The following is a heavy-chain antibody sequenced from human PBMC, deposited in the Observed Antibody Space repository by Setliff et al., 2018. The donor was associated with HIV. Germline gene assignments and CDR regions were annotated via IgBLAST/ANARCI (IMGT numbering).Heavy chain of an antibody. CDR2: ISAYNGKT. Sequence: GASVKVSCKASGYTFTSYVINWVRQAPGQGLEWMGWISAYNGKTNYAQKVQGRVTMTTDTSTSTGYMELRSLRSDDTAVYYCARAPEAPDAFDIWGQGTMVTV. CDR3: ARAPEAPDAFDI. J-gene: IGHJ3*02. CDR1: GYTFTSYV. V-gene: IGHV1-18*01.